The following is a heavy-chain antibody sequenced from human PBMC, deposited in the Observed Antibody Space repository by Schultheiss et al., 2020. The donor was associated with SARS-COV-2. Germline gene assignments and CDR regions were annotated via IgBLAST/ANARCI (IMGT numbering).Heavy chain of an antibody. D-gene: IGHD1-7*01. CDR3: ARGTGTTAYYFDY. CDR2: ISYDGSNK. J-gene: IGHJ4*02. CDR1: GFTFSSYS. Sequence: GESLKISCAASGFTFSSYSMNWVRQAPGKGLEWVAVISYDGSNKYYADSVKGRFTISRDNSKNTLYLQMNSLRAEDTAVYYCARGTGTTAYYFDYWGQGTLVTVSS. V-gene: IGHV3-30*03.